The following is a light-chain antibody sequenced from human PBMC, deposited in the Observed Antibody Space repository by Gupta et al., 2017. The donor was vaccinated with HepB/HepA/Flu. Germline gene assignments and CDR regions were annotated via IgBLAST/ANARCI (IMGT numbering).Light chain of an antibody. V-gene: IGKV3-15*01. CDR1: QSISSN. Sequence: EIVMTQSPGTLSVSPGARATLSCRASQSISSNLAWYQQTPGQAPRLLIYGASLRATGIPARFSGSGSGTDFTLTISSLQSEDSAIYWCQQDNHWHRTFGQGTRVEVK. J-gene: IGKJ1*01. CDR2: GAS. CDR3: QQDNHWHRT.